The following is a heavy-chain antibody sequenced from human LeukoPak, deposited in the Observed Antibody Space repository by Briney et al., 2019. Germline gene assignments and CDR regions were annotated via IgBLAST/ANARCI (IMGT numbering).Heavy chain of an antibody. J-gene: IGHJ4*02. CDR3: AREPDY. CDR1: GGSISSYY. V-gene: IGHV4-59*01. Sequence: SETLSLTCTVSGGSISSYYWSWIRQPPGKGREWSGYIYYSGSTNYNPSLKSRITISVDTSKNQFSLKLSSVTAADTAVYYCAREPDYWGQGTLVTVSS. CDR2: IYYSGST.